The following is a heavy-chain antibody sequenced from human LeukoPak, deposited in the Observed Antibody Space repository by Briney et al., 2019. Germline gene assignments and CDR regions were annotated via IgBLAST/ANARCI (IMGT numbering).Heavy chain of an antibody. Sequence: GGSLRLSCAASGFTFSNFAMSWVRQAPGKGLEWVSSISASGGTTYYADSVKGRFTISRDNSKNTFDLQMNSLRAEDTALYYCAKDFHGDFPYFFDYWGQGTLVTVSS. CDR1: GFTFSNFA. CDR3: AKDFHGDFPYFFDY. V-gene: IGHV3-23*01. J-gene: IGHJ4*02. CDR2: ISASGGTT.